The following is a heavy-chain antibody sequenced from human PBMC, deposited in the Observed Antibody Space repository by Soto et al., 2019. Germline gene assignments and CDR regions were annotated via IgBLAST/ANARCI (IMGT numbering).Heavy chain of an antibody. D-gene: IGHD2-2*01. V-gene: IGHV3-23*01. CDR3: AKAPIPYCSSTSCQYYYYYGMDV. CDR1: GFTFSSYA. J-gene: IGHJ6*02. CDR2: ISGSGGST. Sequence: LRLSCAASGFTFSSYAMSWVRQAPGKGLEWVSAISGSGGSTYYADSVKGRFTISRDNSKNTLYLQMNSLRAEDTAVYYCAKAPIPYCSSTSCQYYYYYGMDVWGQGTTVTVSS.